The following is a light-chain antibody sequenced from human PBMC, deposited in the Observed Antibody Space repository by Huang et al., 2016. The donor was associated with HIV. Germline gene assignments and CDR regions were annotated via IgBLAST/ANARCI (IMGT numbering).Light chain of an antibody. Sequence: GERTTLSCRASQSVSSNYLAWYQQKPGQAPRLLIYGASSRATGIPDRFSGSGSGTDFTLTISRLEPEDFAVYFCQQYVTSPWTFGQGTKVEI. J-gene: IGKJ1*01. CDR2: GAS. V-gene: IGKV3-20*01. CDR3: QQYVTSPWT. CDR1: QSVSSNY.